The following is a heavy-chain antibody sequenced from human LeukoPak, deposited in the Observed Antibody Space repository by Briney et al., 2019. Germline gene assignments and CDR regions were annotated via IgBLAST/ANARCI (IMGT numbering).Heavy chain of an antibody. CDR2: INSDGGSI. Sequence: GGALRLSCAASGFTFMSYWMHWVRQAPGEGLLWVSRINSDGGSITYARSVKGRYTISRDNAKNTLYLQMNSLRVEDTAVYYCAREGRVSGYDFDCWGQGTLVTVSS. V-gene: IGHV3-74*03. CDR1: GFTFMSYW. J-gene: IGHJ4*02. D-gene: IGHD5-12*01. CDR3: AREGRVSGYDFDC.